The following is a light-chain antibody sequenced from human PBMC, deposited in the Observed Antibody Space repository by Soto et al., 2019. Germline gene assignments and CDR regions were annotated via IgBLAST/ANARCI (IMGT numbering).Light chain of an antibody. Sequence: VQNTLFLSALSANVAHRVTIGCRASQNVNNWLAWYQHKPGKAPQLLIYDASVLETGVPSRFSGSGSGTEFTLAISGLQSDDFATYYCQQYNTYWTFGPRRMV. V-gene: IGKV1-5*01. CDR2: DAS. J-gene: IGKJ1*01. CDR3: QQYNTYWT. CDR1: QNVNNW.